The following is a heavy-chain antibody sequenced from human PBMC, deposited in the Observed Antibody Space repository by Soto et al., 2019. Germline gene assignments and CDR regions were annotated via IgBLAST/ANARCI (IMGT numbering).Heavy chain of an antibody. CDR1: GFTFSSYG. D-gene: IGHD1-7*01. CDR3: AKDQELRYYSYGMDV. CDR2: ISYAGSNK. V-gene: IGHV3-30*18. Sequence: GGSLRLSCAASGFTFSSYGMHRVRQAPGKGLEWVAVISYAGSNKYYADSVKGRFTISRDNSKNTLYLQMNSLRAEDTAVYYCAKDQELRYYSYGMDVWGHGTTVTVSS. J-gene: IGHJ6*02.